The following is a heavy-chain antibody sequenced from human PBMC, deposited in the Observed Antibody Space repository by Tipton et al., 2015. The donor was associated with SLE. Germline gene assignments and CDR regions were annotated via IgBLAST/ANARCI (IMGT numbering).Heavy chain of an antibody. CDR1: SGSISNSY. V-gene: IGHV4-4*09. J-gene: IGHJ4*02. CDR3: ARLLSSEFDY. Sequence: TLSLTCTVSSGSISNSYWSWIRQPPGKGLEWIGYIYTTGVTNYNSSLKSRVTISVDTSKKQFSLKLTSVTAADTAVYYCARLLSSEFDYWGPGTLVTVSS. CDR2: IYTTGVT. D-gene: IGHD6-6*01.